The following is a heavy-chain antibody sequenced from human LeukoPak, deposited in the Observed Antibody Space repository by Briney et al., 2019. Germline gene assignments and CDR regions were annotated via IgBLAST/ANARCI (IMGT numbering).Heavy chain of an antibody. J-gene: IGHJ6*03. V-gene: IGHV4-59*01. CDR1: GGSISSYY. Sequence: SETLSLTCTVSGGSISSYYWSWIRQPPGKGLERIGYIYYSGSTNYNPSLRSRVTISVDTSKNQFSLKLSSVTAADTAVYYCARVLGYYYYMDVWGKGTTVTVSS. CDR3: ARVLGYYYYMDV. CDR2: IYYSGST. D-gene: IGHD7-27*01.